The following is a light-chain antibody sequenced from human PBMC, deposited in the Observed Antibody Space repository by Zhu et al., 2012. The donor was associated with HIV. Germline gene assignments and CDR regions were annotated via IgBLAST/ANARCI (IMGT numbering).Light chain of an antibody. J-gene: IGKJ2*01. CDR3: QHYNNWPYT. V-gene: IGKV3-15*01. CDR1: ESISTN. CDR2: GAS. Sequence: EIAMTQSPATLSVSPGERATLSCRANESISTNVAWYKLKPGQAPRLLLYGASIRAAGVPTRLSGSGSGTDFTLTISSLQSEDSANYYCQHYNNWPYTFGQGTKLEI.